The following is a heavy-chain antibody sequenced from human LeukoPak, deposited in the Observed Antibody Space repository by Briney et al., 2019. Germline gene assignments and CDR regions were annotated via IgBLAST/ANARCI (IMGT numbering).Heavy chain of an antibody. V-gene: IGHV1-18*01. J-gene: IGHJ6*03. CDR1: GYTFTSYG. CDR2: ISAYNGNT. CDR3: ARGGAPKRERHSYYYYYYMDV. Sequence: GDSVKVSCKASGYTFTSYGISWVRQPPGQGLEWMGWISAYNGNTNYAQMLQGRVNRTTDTSTSTAYMELRSLRSDDTAVYYCARGGAPKRERHSYYYYYYMDVWGKGTTVTVSS. D-gene: IGHD5-12*01.